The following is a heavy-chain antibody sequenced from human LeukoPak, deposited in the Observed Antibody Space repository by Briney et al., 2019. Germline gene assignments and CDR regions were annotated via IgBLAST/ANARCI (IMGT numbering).Heavy chain of an antibody. CDR2: IYYSGST. CDR1: GGSISSYY. D-gene: IGHD3-22*01. V-gene: IGHV4-59*01. Sequence: PSETLSLTCTVSGGSISSYYWSWIRQPPGKGLEWIGYIYYSGSTNYNPSLKSRVTISVDTSKNQFSLKLSSVTAADTAVYYCARAGIAMIVVGDAFDIWGQGTMVTVSS. CDR3: ARAGIAMIVVGDAFDI. J-gene: IGHJ3*02.